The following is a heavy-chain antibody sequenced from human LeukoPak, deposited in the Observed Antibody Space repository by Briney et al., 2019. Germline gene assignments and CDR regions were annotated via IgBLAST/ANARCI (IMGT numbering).Heavy chain of an antibody. V-gene: IGHV3-23*01. J-gene: IGHJ4*02. CDR3: AKWKYSNSGIDDY. D-gene: IGHD6-6*01. Sequence: GGSLRLSCAASGFTFSSYAMSWVRQVPGKGLEWVSVISGSGDNTYYADSVKGRFTISRDSSKNMLYLQMNSLRAEDTAVYYCAKWKYSNSGIDDYWGQGTLVTVSS. CDR1: GFTFSSYA. CDR2: ISGSGDNT.